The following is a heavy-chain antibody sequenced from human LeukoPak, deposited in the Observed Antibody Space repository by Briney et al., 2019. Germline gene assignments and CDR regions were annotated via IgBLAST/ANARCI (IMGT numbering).Heavy chain of an antibody. CDR1: GCSTSSADYY. J-gene: IGHJ4*02. CDR3: ARDGWYARAYFDY. CDR2: IYHSGSN. V-gene: IGHV4-30-4*01. D-gene: IGHD6-19*01. Sequence: PAQTLSLTCTVSGCSTSSADYYWGWIRQPPGKGLEWVVYIYHSGSNNYNPSMKSRVTISIDTYKNQYSLNLNSVTAADTAVYYCARDGWYARAYFDYWGQGTLVTVSS.